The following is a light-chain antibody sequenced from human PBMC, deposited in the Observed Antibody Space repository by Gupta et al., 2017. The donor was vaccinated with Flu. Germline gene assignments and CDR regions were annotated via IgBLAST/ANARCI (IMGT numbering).Light chain of an antibody. V-gene: IGKV3-20*01. Sequence: TQAPESWSLSPGGRAILSCGASQRVSSDYLAGDQQKPGQAPRLVIYGASKRATGIRDRFSGSGSGTVFTRIISRLEPEDFAVYYCQVSGTFGQGTKVEIK. CDR3: QVSGT. J-gene: IGKJ1*01. CDR1: QRVSSDY. CDR2: GAS.